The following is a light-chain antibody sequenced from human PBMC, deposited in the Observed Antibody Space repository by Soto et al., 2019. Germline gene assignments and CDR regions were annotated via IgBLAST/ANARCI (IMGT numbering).Light chain of an antibody. Sequence: DIQMTQSPSTLSASVGDTVTVTCRASQSVSGWLSWYQQKPGEAPKLLIYDASALPRGVPSRFSGSGSATKFLLTIGMLQPDYFATYYRQQYGTFSRTFGPGTKVEI. J-gene: IGKJ1*01. V-gene: IGKV1-5*01. CDR1: QSVSGW. CDR3: QQYGTFSRT. CDR2: DAS.